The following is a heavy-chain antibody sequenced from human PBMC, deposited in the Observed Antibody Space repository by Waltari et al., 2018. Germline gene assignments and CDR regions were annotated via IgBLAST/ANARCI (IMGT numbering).Heavy chain of an antibody. J-gene: IGHJ3*02. Sequence: QVQLQESGPGLVKPSETLSLTCTVSGGSISSYYWSWIRQPPGQGLEWIGYIYYSGSTNYNPSLKSRVTISVDTSKNQFSLKLSSVTAADTAVYYCARVDGSGSYYNVVLGAFDIWGQGTMVTVSS. V-gene: IGHV4-59*01. CDR3: ARVDGSGSYYNVVLGAFDI. CDR1: GGSISSYY. CDR2: IYYSGST. D-gene: IGHD3-10*01.